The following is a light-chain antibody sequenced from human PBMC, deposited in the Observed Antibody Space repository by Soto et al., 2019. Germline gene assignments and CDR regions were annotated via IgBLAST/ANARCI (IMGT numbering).Light chain of an antibody. V-gene: IGKV1-5*01. CDR1: QYISRW. CDR3: QQYNTYPWT. J-gene: IGKJ1*01. CDR2: DAS. Sequence: DIQMTQSPSTLSASVGDRVTITCRASQYISRWLAWYQQKPGKAPKLLICDASDLESGGPSRFSGSGSATDFTLTISSLQPDDFATYYCQQYNTYPWTFGQGTKVEIK.